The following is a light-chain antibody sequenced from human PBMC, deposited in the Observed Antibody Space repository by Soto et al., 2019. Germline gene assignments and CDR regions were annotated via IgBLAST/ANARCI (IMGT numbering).Light chain of an antibody. CDR1: QNVSSGY. CDR3: QQYGSTPPT. CDR2: GAS. Sequence: DIVLTQSPGTLSVSPGERVTLSCRASQNVSSGYFAWYQKKPGHAPRLLIYGASTRAAGIPDRFSGNGSGTDFALTLISLEPEEFVVYHCQQYGSTPPTFGPGTKVEIK. V-gene: IGKV3-20*01. J-gene: IGKJ3*01.